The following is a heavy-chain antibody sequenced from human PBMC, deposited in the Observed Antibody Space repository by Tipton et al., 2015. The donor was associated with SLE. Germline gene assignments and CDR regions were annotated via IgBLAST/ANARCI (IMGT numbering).Heavy chain of an antibody. J-gene: IGHJ4*02. V-gene: IGHV4-34*01. Sequence: TLSLTCTVSGGSITSHYWSWIRQPPGKGLEWIGEINHSGSTNYNPSLKSRVTISVDTSKNQFSLKLSSVTAADTAVYYCAKGKLRYFDWLGDYWGQGTLVTVSS. CDR2: INHSGST. D-gene: IGHD3-9*01. CDR3: AKGKLRYFDWLGDY. CDR1: GGSITSHY.